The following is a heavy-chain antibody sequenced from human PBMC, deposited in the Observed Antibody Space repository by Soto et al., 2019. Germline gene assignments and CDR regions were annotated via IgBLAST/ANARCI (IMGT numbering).Heavy chain of an antibody. CDR3: AGEAEHIPFFAF. CDR1: GGSISSYY. V-gene: IGHV4-59*01. J-gene: IGHJ4*02. D-gene: IGHD2-21*01. Sequence: PWETLSLTCTVAGGSISSYYWSWIRQPPGKGLEWIGYIYYSGSTNYNPSLKSRVTISVDTSKNQFSLKLSSVTAADTAVYYCAGEAEHIPFFAFWGKGTLVPVSS. CDR2: IYYSGST.